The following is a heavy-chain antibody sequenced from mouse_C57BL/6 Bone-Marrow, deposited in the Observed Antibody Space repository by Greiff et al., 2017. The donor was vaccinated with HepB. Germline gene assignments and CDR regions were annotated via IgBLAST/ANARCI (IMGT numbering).Heavy chain of an antibody. CDR1: GFTFSDYY. V-gene: IGHV5-16*01. Sequence: EVKLQESEGGLVQPGSSMTLSCTASGFTFSDYYMSWVRQVPEKGLEWVANINYDGSSTYYPDALKGRFIISRDNAKNILYLQRSSLKSEDTATYYCARATLLRDWYFDVWGTGTTVTVSS. CDR3: ARATLLRDWYFDV. CDR2: INYDGSST. D-gene: IGHD1-2*01. J-gene: IGHJ1*03.